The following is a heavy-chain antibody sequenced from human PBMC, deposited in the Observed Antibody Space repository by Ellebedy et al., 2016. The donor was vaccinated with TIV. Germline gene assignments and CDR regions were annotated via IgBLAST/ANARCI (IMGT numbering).Heavy chain of an antibody. Sequence: PGGSLRLSCAASGFTFSSYGMHWVRQAPGKGLEWVAVIWYDGSNKYYADSVKGRFTISRDNSKNTLYLQMNSLRAEDTAVYYCARAAYSSGWSHYYYYGMDVWGQGTTVTVSS. CDR2: IWYDGSNK. V-gene: IGHV3-33*01. D-gene: IGHD6-19*01. CDR1: GFTFSSYG. J-gene: IGHJ6*02. CDR3: ARAAYSSGWSHYYYYGMDV.